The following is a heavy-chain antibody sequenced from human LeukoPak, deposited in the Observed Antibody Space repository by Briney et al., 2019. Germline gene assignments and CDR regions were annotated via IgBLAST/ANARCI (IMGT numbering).Heavy chain of an antibody. CDR1: GGSISSGSYY. D-gene: IGHD6-13*01. CDR3: ARDSLSSWYDY. V-gene: IGHV4-61*02. Sequence: SETLSLTCTVSGGSISSGSYYWSWIRQPAGKGLEWIGRIYTSGSTNYNPSLKSRVTISVDTSKNQFSLKLSSVTAADTAVYYCARDSLSSWYDYWGQGTLVTVSS. CDR2: IYTSGST. J-gene: IGHJ4*02.